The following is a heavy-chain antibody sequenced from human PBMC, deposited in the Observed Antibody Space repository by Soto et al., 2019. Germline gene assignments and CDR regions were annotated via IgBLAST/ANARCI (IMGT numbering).Heavy chain of an antibody. CDR1: GGSSSSGGYA. V-gene: IGHV4-30-2*01. Sequence: QMRLQESGSGLVKPSQTLSLTCAVSGGSSSSGGYAWNWIRQPPGKGLEWIGYIYHSGYTSYNPSLKNRVTISVDNSKNQFSLTLSFVTAADTAVYYCARDSLTGNYFDPWGQGTLFTVSS. J-gene: IGHJ5*02. CDR2: IYHSGYT. D-gene: IGHD1-7*01. CDR3: ARDSLTGNYFDP.